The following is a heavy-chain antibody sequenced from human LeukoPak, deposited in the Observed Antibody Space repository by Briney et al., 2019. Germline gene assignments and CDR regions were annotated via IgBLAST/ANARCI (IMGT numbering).Heavy chain of an antibody. Sequence: GASVKVSCKASGYTFTNYAISWVRQGPGQGLEWVARISGYNGNTDYAQKVKDRVTVTADTSTAYLEMRGLTSDDTAVYYCARDHGDFVGVRVGFDSWGQGTLVTVSS. D-gene: IGHD4-17*01. V-gene: IGHV1-18*01. CDR3: ARDHGDFVGVRVGFDS. CDR1: GYTFTNYA. CDR2: ISGYNGNT. J-gene: IGHJ4*02.